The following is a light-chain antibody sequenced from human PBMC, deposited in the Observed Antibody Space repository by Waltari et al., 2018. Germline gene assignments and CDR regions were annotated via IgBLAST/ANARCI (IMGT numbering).Light chain of an antibody. CDR1: KLGGKF. V-gene: IGLV3-1*01. CDR3: QAWDTTTVV. CDR2: QDS. J-gene: IGLJ2*01. Sequence: SYELTQPASVSVSPGQTATITCSGDKLGGKFACWYRQKPGQAPVVVIYQDSKRPSGIPRRISGSNSGNTATLTISGTQAMDEADYYCQAWDTTTVVFGGGTKLTVL.